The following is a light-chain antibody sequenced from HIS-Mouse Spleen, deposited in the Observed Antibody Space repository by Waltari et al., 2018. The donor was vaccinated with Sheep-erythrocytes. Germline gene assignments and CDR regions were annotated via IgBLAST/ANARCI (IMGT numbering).Light chain of an antibody. CDR1: RRDVGCYNY. Sequence: QSALTQPRSVSGSPGQSVTISCTGTRRDVGCYNYVSWYQQHPGKAPKLMIYDVSKRPSGVPDSFSGSKSGNTASLTISGLQAEDEADYYCCSYAGSYNHVFATGTKVTVL. V-gene: IGLV2-11*01. CDR3: CSYAGSYNHV. CDR2: DVS. J-gene: IGLJ1*01.